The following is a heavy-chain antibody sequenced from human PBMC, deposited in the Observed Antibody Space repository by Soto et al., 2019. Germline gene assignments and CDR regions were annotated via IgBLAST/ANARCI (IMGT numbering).Heavy chain of an antibody. J-gene: IGHJ4*02. D-gene: IGHD2-8*01. CDR2: ARNKANDYTT. V-gene: IGHV3-72*01. CDR1: GFTFSDHH. Sequence: EVQLVESGGGLVQPGGSLRLSCAASGFTFSDHHMDLVRQAPGKGLEWVGRARNKANDYTTAYSASVNGRFTISSDDSKNSLSLQMNSLKTEDTALYFCARLMGTSFDLWGQGTLVTVSS. CDR3: ARLMGTSFDL.